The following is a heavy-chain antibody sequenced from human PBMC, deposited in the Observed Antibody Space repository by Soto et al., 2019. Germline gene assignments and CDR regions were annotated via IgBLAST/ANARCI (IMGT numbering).Heavy chain of an antibody. V-gene: IGHV3-30-3*01. CDR1: GFIFSQYV. J-gene: IGHJ4*02. CDR2: ISYDATNQ. Sequence: QVQLVESGGGVVQPGRSLRLSCTASGFIFSQYVMHWVRQAPGKGLEWVAIISYDATNQYYADSVRGRFTISRDNSNNTVYLQMNRLSAEDTAVYYCAREGVGPYDFWSGYYVHWGREPWSPSPQ. D-gene: IGHD3-3*01. CDR3: AREGVGPYDFWSGYYVH.